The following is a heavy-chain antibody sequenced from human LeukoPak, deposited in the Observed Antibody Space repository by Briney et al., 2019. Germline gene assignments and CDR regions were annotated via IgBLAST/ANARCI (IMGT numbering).Heavy chain of an antibody. D-gene: IGHD2-15*01. CDR1: GGSISSSSYY. V-gene: IGHV4-39*01. CDR3: ASLPQKLYYFDY. CDR2: IYYSGST. Sequence: SETLSLTCTVSGGSISSSSYYWGWLRQPPGKGLEWIGSIYYSGSTYYNPSLKSRVTISVDTSKNQFSLKLSSVTAADTAVYYCASLPQKLYYFDYWGQGTLVTVSS. J-gene: IGHJ4*02.